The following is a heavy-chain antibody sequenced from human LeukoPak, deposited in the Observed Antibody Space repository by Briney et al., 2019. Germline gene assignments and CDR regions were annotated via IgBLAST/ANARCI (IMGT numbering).Heavy chain of an antibody. J-gene: IGHJ6*02. Sequence: PGGSLRLSCAASGFTVTTNGMHWVRQAPGKGLEWVANIKQDGSEEVYVDSVKGRFTISRDNATNSLFLQMNTLRAEDTVVYYCARDPYSSTWSYGMDVWGQGTTVTVSS. CDR3: ARDPYSSTWSYGMDV. CDR1: GFTVTTNG. D-gene: IGHD6-6*01. CDR2: IKQDGSEE. V-gene: IGHV3-7*05.